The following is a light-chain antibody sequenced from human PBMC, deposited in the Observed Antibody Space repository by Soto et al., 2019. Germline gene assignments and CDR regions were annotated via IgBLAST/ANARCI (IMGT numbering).Light chain of an antibody. Sequence: QLVLTQSPSASASLGPSVTLTCTLSGGHSSYAIAWHQQQPEKRPRYLMNLKSDGSHSKGDWIPDRFSGPSSGAERYLTSLILQSDDEADYYYRIGDTGIRVFVGGTQLTVL. V-gene: IGLV4-69*01. CDR3: RIGDTGIRV. J-gene: IGLJ3*02. CDR1: GGHSSYA. CDR2: LKSDGSH.